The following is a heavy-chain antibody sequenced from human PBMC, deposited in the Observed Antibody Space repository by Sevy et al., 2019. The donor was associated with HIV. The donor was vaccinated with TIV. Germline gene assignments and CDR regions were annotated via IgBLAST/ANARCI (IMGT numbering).Heavy chain of an antibody. Sequence: SQTLSLTCAISGDSVSSKSFAWNWIRQSPSRGLEWLGRTYYRSKWYNDYALSVKSRININADTSKNQFSLQLHSVTAEDSAVYYCASSSSVWDATNNFWFDPWGQGTLVTVSS. V-gene: IGHV6-1*01. CDR2: TYYRSKWYN. CDR3: ASSSSVWDATNNFWFDP. CDR1: GDSVSSKSFA. D-gene: IGHD6-19*01. J-gene: IGHJ5*02.